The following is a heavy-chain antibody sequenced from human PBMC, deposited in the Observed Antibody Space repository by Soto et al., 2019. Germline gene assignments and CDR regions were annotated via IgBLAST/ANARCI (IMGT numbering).Heavy chain of an antibody. J-gene: IGHJ4*02. D-gene: IGHD3-10*01. CDR1: GLTFSSSG. Sequence: PGGSLRLSCAASGLTFSSSGMHWVRQAPGKGLEWVAVISYDGSNKYYADSVKGRFTISRDNSKNTLYLQMNSLRAEDTAVYYCAKDRHVLLWFGELDYWGQGTLVTVSS. V-gene: IGHV3-30*18. CDR3: AKDRHVLLWFGELDY. CDR2: ISYDGSNK.